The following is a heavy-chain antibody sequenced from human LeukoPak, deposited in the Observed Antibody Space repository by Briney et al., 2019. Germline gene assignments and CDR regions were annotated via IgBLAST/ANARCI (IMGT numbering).Heavy chain of an antibody. CDR1: GGTFSSDG. V-gene: IGHV1-69*13. D-gene: IGHD3-10*01. CDR3: AREGLFTMVRRGTLDN. Sequence: SVKVSCKASGGTFSSDGITWVRQAPGQGLEWMGGIIPSFRKPDYAKKFQGRVTLTADESTSTAYMELSSLRSEDTAVYYCAREGLFTMVRRGTLDNWGQGTLVTVSS. J-gene: IGHJ4*02. CDR2: IIPSFRKP.